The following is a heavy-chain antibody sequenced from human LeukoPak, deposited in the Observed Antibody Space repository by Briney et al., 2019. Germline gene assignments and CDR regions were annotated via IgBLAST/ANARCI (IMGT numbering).Heavy chain of an antibody. D-gene: IGHD3-10*01. J-gene: IGHJ6*04. V-gene: IGHV3-21*01. CDR1: GFTFSSYS. CDR2: FSRSSSYI. Sequence: GGSLRLSCAASGFTFSSYSMTWVRQAPGKGREGVSSFSRSSSYIYYADSVKGRFTISRDNAKNSLYLQMNSLRAEDTAVYYCARNYGSGSYYGHYGMDVWGKGTTVTVSS. CDR3: ARNYGSGSYYGHYGMDV.